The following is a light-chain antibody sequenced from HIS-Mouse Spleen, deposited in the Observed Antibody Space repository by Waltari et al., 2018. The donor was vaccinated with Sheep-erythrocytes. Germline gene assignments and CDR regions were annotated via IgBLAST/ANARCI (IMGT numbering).Light chain of an antibody. V-gene: IGLV2-23*01. CDR3: CSYAGSSTPWV. CDR1: SSAVGRYNL. CDR2: EGS. Sequence: QSALTQPPSAFGSPGQSVTIACTGTSSAVGRYNLVSCYQQHPGKAPKLMIYEGSKRPSGVSNRFSGSKSGNTASLTISGLQAEDEADYYCCSYAGSSTPWVFGGGTKLTVL. J-gene: IGLJ3*02.